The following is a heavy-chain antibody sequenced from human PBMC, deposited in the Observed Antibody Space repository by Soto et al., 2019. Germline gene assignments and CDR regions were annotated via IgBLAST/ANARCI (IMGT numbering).Heavy chain of an antibody. J-gene: IGHJ6*03. Sequence: TLSLTCAVYGGSFSGYYWSWIRQPPGKGLEWIGEINHSGSTKYNPSLKSRVTISVDTSKNQFSLKLSSVTAADTAVYYCARGEMVYYYYMDVWGKGTTVTVSS. CDR2: INHSGST. D-gene: IGHD2-8*01. V-gene: IGHV4-34*01. CDR1: GGSFSGYY. CDR3: ARGEMVYYYYMDV.